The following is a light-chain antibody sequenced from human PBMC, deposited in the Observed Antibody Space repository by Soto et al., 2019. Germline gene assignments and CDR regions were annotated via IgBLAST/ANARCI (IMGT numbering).Light chain of an antibody. CDR3: QQYNNWPRT. V-gene: IGKV3-15*01. CDR1: QSVSSN. CDR2: GAS. J-gene: IGKJ1*01. Sequence: EVVMTQSPATLSVSPGERVTLSCRASQSVSSNVAWYQQKPGQAPRLLIYGASTRATGIPARFSGSGSGTEFTLTISSLQSEDFAVYYCQQYNNWPRTFGQGTKVDIK.